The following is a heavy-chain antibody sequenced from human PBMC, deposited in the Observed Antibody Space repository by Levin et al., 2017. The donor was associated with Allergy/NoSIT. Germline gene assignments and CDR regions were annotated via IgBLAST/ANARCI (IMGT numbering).Heavy chain of an antibody. J-gene: IGHJ4*02. CDR1: GFTFSDYA. D-gene: IGHD3-22*01. V-gene: IGHV3-23*01. CDR3: AKDLDYYDGSGYDS. CDR2: ITSSGYIT. Sequence: GESLKISCAASGFTFSDYAMSWVRQAPGKGLEWVSSITSSGYITYLADSLKARFTISRDNSRNTLFLEMSSLRADDTAVYYCAKDLDYYDGSGYDSWGQGTLVTVSS.